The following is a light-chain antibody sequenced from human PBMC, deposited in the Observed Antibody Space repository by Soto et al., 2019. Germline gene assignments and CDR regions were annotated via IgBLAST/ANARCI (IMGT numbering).Light chain of an antibody. J-gene: IGKJ4*01. CDR2: GAS. V-gene: IGKV3-15*01. CDR3: QQYNNWPLL. Sequence: ETVLTQSPGTLSLSPGERATLSCRASQSVSYYLAWYQQKPGQAPRLLIYGASTRATGLPARFSGSGSGTEFTLTISSLQSEDFAVYYCQQYNNWPLLFGGGTKVDIK. CDR1: QSVSYY.